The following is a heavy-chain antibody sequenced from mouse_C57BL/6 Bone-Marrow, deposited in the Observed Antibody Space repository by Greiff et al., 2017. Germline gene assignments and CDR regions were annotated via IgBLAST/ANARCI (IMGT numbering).Heavy chain of an antibody. J-gene: IGHJ4*01. D-gene: IGHD1-1*02. CDR2: SRNKANDYTT. V-gene: IGHV7-1*01. CDR1: GFTFSDFY. Sequence: EVKRVESGGGLVQPGRSLRLSCATSGFTFSDFYMEWVRQAPGKGLEWIAASRNKANDYTTEYSASVKGRFIVSRDTSQSILYLQMNALRAEDTAIYYCARGDYLYAMDYWGQGTSVTVSS. CDR3: ARGDYLYAMDY.